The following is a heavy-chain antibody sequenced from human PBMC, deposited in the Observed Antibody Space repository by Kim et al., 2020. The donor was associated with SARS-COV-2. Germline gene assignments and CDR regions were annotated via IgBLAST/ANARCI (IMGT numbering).Heavy chain of an antibody. V-gene: IGHV4-34*01. Sequence: SETLSLTCAVYGGSFSGYYWSWIRQPPGKGLEWIGEINHSGSTNYNPSLKSRVTISVDTSKNQFSLKLSSVTAADTAGYYCARSRVRRAGIGGKYWFDAWGQGTLVTVSS. CDR2: INHSGST. D-gene: IGHD3-10*01. CDR1: GGSFSGYY. J-gene: IGHJ5*02. CDR3: ARSRVRRAGIGGKYWFDA.